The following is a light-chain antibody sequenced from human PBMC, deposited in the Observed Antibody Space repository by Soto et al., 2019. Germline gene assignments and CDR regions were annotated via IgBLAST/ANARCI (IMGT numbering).Light chain of an antibody. V-gene: IGKV1-5*03. Sequence: DIQVTQSPSTLSASVGDRVTITCRASQSISSWLAWYQQKPGKAPKLLIYKASTLESGVPSRFSGSGSGTEFTLTITSLQPDDFATYYCQQYSAYSWTFGHGTNVEIK. CDR1: QSISSW. J-gene: IGKJ1*01. CDR2: KAS. CDR3: QQYSAYSWT.